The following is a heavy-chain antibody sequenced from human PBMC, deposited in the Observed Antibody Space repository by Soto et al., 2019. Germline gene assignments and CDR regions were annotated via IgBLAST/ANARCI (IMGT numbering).Heavy chain of an antibody. CDR1: GGTFSSYT. CDR2: IIPILGIA. J-gene: IGHJ4*02. CDR3: AREYCSGGSCYYDY. Sequence: GASGKVSCKASGGTFSSYTISSGRQASGQGLEWMGRIIPILGIANYAQKFQGRVTITADKSTSTAYMELRSLRSEDTAVYYCAREYCSGGSCYYDYWGQGTLVTVSS. V-gene: IGHV1-69*04. D-gene: IGHD2-15*01.